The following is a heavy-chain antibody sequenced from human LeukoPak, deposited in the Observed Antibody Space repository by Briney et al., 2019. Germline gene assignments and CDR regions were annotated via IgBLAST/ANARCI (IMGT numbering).Heavy chain of an antibody. CDR3: ARVSLVGATGGLDY. D-gene: IGHD1-26*01. J-gene: IGHJ4*02. CDR2: ISAYNGNT. Sequence: GASVKVSCKASGYTFTSYGISWVRRAPGQGLEWMGWISAYNGNTNHAQKLQGRVTMTTDTSTSTAYMELRSLRSDDTAVYYCARVSLVGATGGLDYWGQGTLVTVSS. V-gene: IGHV1-18*01. CDR1: GYTFTSYG.